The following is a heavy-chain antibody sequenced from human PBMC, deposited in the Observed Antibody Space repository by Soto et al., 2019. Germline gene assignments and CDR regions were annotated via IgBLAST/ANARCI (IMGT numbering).Heavy chain of an antibody. CDR3: TRSYYDSSGYYIPPAWFDP. CDR1: GFTFSGSA. D-gene: IGHD3-22*01. V-gene: IGHV3-73*01. Sequence: GGSLRLSCAASGFTFSGSAMHWVRQASGKGLEWVGRIRSKANSYATAYAASVKGRFTISRDDSKNTAYLQMNSLKTEDTAVYYCTRSYYDSSGYYIPPAWFDPWGQGTLVSVSS. J-gene: IGHJ5*02. CDR2: IRSKANSYAT.